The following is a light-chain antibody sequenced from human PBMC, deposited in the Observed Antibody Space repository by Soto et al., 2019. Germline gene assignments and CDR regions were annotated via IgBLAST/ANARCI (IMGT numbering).Light chain of an antibody. CDR1: QPLXAN. V-gene: IGKV3-15*01. CDR2: GDS. J-gene: IGKJ4*01. Sequence: MVLTQSPSSLCVSPGDRATLSCKARQPLXANFGWYQQRPGQAPRLLSXGDSTRATGIPARFIGSGSGTEFTLTISSLHSEEFAVYYCRQYNNWPTLTFGGGTKVDIK. CDR3: RQYNNWPTLT.